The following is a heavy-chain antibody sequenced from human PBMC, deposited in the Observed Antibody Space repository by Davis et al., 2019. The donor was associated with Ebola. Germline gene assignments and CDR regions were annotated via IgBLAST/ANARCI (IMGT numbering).Heavy chain of an antibody. D-gene: IGHD3-22*01. V-gene: IGHV4-59*01. Sequence: PGGSLRLSCTVSGGSISSYYWSWIRQPPGKGLEWIGYIYYSGSTKYNPSLKSRVTISVDTSKNQFSLKLSSVTAADTAVYYCARDNYYDSSGFDYWGQGTLVTVSS. CDR3: ARDNYYDSSGFDY. CDR1: GGSISSYY. CDR2: IYYSGST. J-gene: IGHJ4*02.